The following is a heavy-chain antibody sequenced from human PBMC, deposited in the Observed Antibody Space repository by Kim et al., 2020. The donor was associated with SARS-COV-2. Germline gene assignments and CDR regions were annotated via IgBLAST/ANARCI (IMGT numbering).Heavy chain of an antibody. J-gene: IGHJ4*02. D-gene: IGHD3-16*01. Sequence: GGSLRLSCAASRFTFSSYEMNWVRQAPGKGLEWVSYISSSGNTIYYADSVKGRFTISRDNAKNSLYLQMNSLRAEDTAVYYCARRGGFDYWGQGTLVTVSS. CDR2: ISSSGNTI. CDR3: ARRGGFDY. CDR1: RFTFSSYE. V-gene: IGHV3-48*03.